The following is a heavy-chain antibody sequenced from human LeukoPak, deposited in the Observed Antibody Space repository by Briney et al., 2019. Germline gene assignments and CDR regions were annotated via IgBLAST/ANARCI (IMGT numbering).Heavy chain of an antibody. J-gene: IGHJ3*02. CDR3: AKLFYSGIAHDAFDI. D-gene: IGHD2-21*01. Sequence: GGSLRLSCAASGFTFSSYAMSWVRQVPGKGLEWVSAISGSGGSTYYADSVKGRFTISRDNSKNTLYLQMNSLRAEDTAVYYCAKLFYSGIAHDAFDIWGQGTMVTVSS. CDR2: ISGSGGST. CDR1: GFTFSSYA. V-gene: IGHV3-23*01.